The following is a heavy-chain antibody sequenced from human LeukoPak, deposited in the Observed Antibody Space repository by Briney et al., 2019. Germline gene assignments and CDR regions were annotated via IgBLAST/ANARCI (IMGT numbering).Heavy chain of an antibody. Sequence: SETLSLTCTVSGGSISSYYWSWSRQPPGKGLEWIGSIYYSGSTYYNPSLKSRVTISVDTSKNQFSLKLSSVTAADTAVYYCARDVTASGGSNVLWGQGTLVTVSS. CDR1: GGSISSYY. CDR3: ARDVTASGGSNVL. CDR2: IYYSGST. J-gene: IGHJ4*02. D-gene: IGHD2-15*01. V-gene: IGHV4-59*12.